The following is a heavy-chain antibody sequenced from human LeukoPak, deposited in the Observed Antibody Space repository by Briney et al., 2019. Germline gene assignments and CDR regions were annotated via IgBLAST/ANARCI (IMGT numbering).Heavy chain of an antibody. V-gene: IGHV5-51*01. CDR2: IYPGDSDT. J-gene: IGHJ4*02. CDR3: ARHSLSSGWYLDY. D-gene: IGHD6-19*01. CDR1: GYSFTSYW. Sequence: GESLKISCKSSGYSFTSYWIGWVRQMPGKGLEWMGIIYPGDSDTRYSPSFQGQVTISADKSISTAYLQWSSLKASDTAMYYCARHSLSSGWYLDYWGQGTLVTVSS.